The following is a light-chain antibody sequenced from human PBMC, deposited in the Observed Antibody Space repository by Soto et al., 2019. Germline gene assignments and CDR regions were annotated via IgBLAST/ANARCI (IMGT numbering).Light chain of an antibody. CDR3: QHAASFPLIT. CDR2: AAS. V-gene: IGKV1-12*01. J-gene: IGKJ5*01. Sequence: DIQMTQSPSSLSASLGDRVTITCRLSEDISNWLAWYQQKPGKAPKLLIYAASSLQSGVPSRFSGSGSGTDFTLTISSLQPEDFATYYCQHAASFPLITFGQGTRLEIK. CDR1: EDISNW.